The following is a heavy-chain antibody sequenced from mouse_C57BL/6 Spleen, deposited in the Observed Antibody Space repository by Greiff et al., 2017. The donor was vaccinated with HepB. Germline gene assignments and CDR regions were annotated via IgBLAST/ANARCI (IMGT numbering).Heavy chain of an antibody. CDR2: IYPGSGST. CDR3: ARSRWGRPYAMDY. Sequence: QVQLQQPGAELVKPGASVKMSCKASGYTFTSYWITWVKQRPGQGLEWIGDIYPGSGSTNYNEKFKSKATLTVDTSSSTAYMQLSSLTSEDSAVYYCARSRWGRPYAMDYWGQGTPVTVSS. CDR1: GYTFTSYW. V-gene: IGHV1-55*01. D-gene: IGHD1-1*02. J-gene: IGHJ4*01.